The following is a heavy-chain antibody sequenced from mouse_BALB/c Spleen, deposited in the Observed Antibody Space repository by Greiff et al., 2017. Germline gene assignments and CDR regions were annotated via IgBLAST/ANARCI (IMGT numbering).Heavy chain of an antibody. D-gene: IGHD2-1*01. CDR2: ISSGGGST. V-gene: IGHV5-12-1*01. J-gene: IGHJ4*01. CDR3: AGYGNYEGY. Sequence: EVKLMESGGGLVKPGGSLKLSCAASGFAFSSYDMSWVRQTPEKRLEWVAYISSGGGSTYYPDTVKGRFTISRDNAKNTLYLQMSSLKSEDTAMYYCAGYGNYEGYWGQGTSVTVSS. CDR1: GFAFSSYD.